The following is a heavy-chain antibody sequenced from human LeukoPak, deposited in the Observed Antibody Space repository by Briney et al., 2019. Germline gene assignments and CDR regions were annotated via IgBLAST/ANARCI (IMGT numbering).Heavy chain of an antibody. CDR1: GFSFSVYE. V-gene: IGHV3-48*03. CDR2: ISSSGTTT. D-gene: IGHD5-12*01. CDR3: TTPTVATNFDY. Sequence: GGSLRLSCAASGFSFSVYEMHWVRQAPGKGLEWISDISSSGTTTYYADSVKGRFTISRDNAKNSLYLQMSSLRAEGTAVYYCTTPTVATNFDYWGQGTLVTVSS. J-gene: IGHJ4*02.